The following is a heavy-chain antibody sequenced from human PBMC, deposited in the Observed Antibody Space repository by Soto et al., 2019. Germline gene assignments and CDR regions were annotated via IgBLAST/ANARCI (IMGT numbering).Heavy chain of an antibody. Sequence: QLQLQESGPGLVKPSETLSLTCTVSGGSISRSSYYWGWIRQPPGKGLEWIGSIYYSGSTYYNVSLQSRVTISVDTSKNQFSLKLSSVTAADTAVYYCATLWFGESGYWGQGTLVTVSS. D-gene: IGHD3-10*01. V-gene: IGHV4-39*01. CDR1: GGSISRSSYY. CDR3: ATLWFGESGY. J-gene: IGHJ4*02. CDR2: IYYSGST.